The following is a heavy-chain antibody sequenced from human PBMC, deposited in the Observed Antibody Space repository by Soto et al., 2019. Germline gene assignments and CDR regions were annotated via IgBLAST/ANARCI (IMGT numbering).Heavy chain of an antibody. CDR3: AREPAAPVDYYYYGMDV. Sequence: QVQLVQSGAEVKKPGSSVKVSCKASGGTFSSYAISWVRQAPGQGLEWMGGIIPIFGTANYAQKFQGRVTIPADESTITAYMELSSLRSEDTAVYYCAREPAAPVDYYYYGMDVWGQGTTVTVSS. V-gene: IGHV1-69*01. J-gene: IGHJ6*02. CDR2: IIPIFGTA. D-gene: IGHD2-2*01. CDR1: GGTFSSYA.